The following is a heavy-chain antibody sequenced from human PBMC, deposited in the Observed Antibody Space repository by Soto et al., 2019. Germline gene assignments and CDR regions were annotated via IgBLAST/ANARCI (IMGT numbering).Heavy chain of an antibody. D-gene: IGHD3-10*01. CDR2: INHSGST. CDR3: ARSRPVLLWFGESNNWSDP. V-gene: IGHV4-34*01. J-gene: IGHJ5*02. Sequence: SASMSITCALYSRSFSGYYWSWIRQPPGKGLEWIGEINHSGSTNYNPSLKSRVTISVDTSKNQFSLKLSSVTAADTAVYYCARSRPVLLWFGESNNWSDPWGQGTLVTVS. CDR1: SRSFSGYY.